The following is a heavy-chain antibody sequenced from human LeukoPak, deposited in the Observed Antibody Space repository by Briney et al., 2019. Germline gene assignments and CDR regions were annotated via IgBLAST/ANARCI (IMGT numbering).Heavy chain of an antibody. J-gene: IGHJ6*02. D-gene: IGHD3-16*02. Sequence: GGSLRLSCAASGFTFSAYWMSWVRQAPGKGLEWVANIKQDGSDKFYADSMKGRFTISRDNAKNSVYLQMDSLRVEDTAVCYCTRDYRGKDVWGRGTTVTVSS. CDR3: TRDYRGKDV. V-gene: IGHV3-7*01. CDR1: GFTFSAYW. CDR2: IKQDGSDK.